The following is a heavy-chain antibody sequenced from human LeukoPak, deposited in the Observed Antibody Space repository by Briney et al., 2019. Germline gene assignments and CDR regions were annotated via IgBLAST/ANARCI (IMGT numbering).Heavy chain of an antibody. Sequence: PGGSLRLSCAASGFTFSDYYMSWIRQAPGKGLEWVSYISSSGSTIYYADSVKGRCTISRDNAKNSLYLQMNSLRAEDTAVYYCARDQGIAAAGTREGWFDPWGQGTLVTVSS. CDR2: ISSSGSTI. CDR1: GFTFSDYY. J-gene: IGHJ5*02. D-gene: IGHD6-13*01. CDR3: ARDQGIAAAGTREGWFDP. V-gene: IGHV3-11*04.